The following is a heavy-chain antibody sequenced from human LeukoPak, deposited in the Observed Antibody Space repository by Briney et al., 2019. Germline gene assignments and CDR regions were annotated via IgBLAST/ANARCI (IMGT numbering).Heavy chain of an antibody. V-gene: IGHV4-4*02. CDR2: IYHSGST. CDR3: ARDLGAGYCSGGSCYPGAFDI. D-gene: IGHD2-15*01. CDR1: GGSISSSNW. J-gene: IGHJ3*02. Sequence: SETLSLTCAVSGGSISSSNWWSWVRQPPGKGLEWIGEIYHSGSTNYNPSLKSRVTISVDTSKNQFSLKLSSVTAADTAVYYCARDLGAGYCSGGSCYPGAFDIWGQGAMVTVSS.